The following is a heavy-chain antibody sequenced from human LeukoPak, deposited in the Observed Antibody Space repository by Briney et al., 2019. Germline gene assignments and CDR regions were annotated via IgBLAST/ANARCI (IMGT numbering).Heavy chain of an antibody. Sequence: PGGSLRLSCAASGFTFSDYYMSWIRQAPGKGLEWVSYISSSGSTIYYADSVKGRFTISRDNAKNSLYLQMNSLRAEDTAVYYCAREVDYYYYYMDVWGKGTTVTVSS. CDR1: GFTFSDYY. CDR2: ISSSGSTI. J-gene: IGHJ6*03. V-gene: IGHV3-11*04. D-gene: IGHD2-15*01. CDR3: AREVDYYYYYMDV.